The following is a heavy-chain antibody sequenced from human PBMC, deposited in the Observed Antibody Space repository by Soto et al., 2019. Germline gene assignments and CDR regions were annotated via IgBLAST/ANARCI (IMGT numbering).Heavy chain of an antibody. D-gene: IGHD3-3*01. CDR1: GFMFSKFG. Sequence: GGSLRLSCAASGFMFSKFGMSWVRQAPGKGLECVANIKEDGREKYYVDSVKGRFTISRDNAKNSVSLQMSSLRAEDTAVYYCARGFNYDFWSGYLSFYYFDHWGQGALVTVSS. CDR2: IKEDGREK. J-gene: IGHJ4*02. CDR3: ARGFNYDFWSGYLSFYYFDH. V-gene: IGHV3-7*03.